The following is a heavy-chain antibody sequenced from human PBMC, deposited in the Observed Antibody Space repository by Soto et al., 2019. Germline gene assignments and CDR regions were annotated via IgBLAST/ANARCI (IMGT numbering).Heavy chain of an antibody. CDR1: EFTFSNYG. Sequence: QVQLVESGGGVVQPGRSLRLSCEASEFTFSNYGMHWVRQAPGKGLEWVAVILNDGSNRYHADSVKDRFTISRDNSKNTLYLQRNSLRAEDTAVYYWARDDEYSGNGMDVWGQGTTVTVS. CDR2: ILNDGSNR. CDR3: ARDDEYSGNGMDV. D-gene: IGHD3-10*01. J-gene: IGHJ6*02. V-gene: IGHV3-33*01.